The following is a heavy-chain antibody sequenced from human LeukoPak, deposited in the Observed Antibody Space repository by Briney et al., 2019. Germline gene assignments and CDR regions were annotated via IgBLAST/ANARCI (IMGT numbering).Heavy chain of an antibody. CDR3: ARGDWELPYYFDY. J-gene: IGHJ4*02. CDR2: MNPNSGNT. CDR1: GYTFTSYD. D-gene: IGHD1-26*01. V-gene: IGHV1-8*01. Sequence: ASVKVSCKASGYTFTSYDINWVRQATGQGLEWMGCMNPNSGNTGYAQKFQGRVTMTRNTSISTAYMELSSLRSEDTAVYYCARGDWELPYYFDYWGQGTLVTVSS.